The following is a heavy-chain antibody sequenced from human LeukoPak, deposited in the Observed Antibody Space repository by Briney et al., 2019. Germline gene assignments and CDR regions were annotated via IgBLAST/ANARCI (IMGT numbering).Heavy chain of an antibody. D-gene: IGHD5-18*01. V-gene: IGHV3-30-3*01. CDR2: ISYDGSNK. Sequence: PGGSLRLSCAASGFTFSSYARHWFRQAPGKGLEWVAVISYDGSNKYYADSVNGRFTISRDNSKNTLYLQMNSLRAEDTAVYYCARVYSYGFHAFDIWVQGTMVTVSS. CDR3: ARVYSYGFHAFDI. J-gene: IGHJ3*02. CDR1: GFTFSSYA.